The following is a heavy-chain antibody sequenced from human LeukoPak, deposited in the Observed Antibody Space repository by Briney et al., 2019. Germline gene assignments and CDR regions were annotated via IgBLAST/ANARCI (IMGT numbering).Heavy chain of an antibody. D-gene: IGHD3-3*01. Sequence: GGSLRLSCAASGFTFSSYAMHWVRQAPGKGLEWVAVISYDGSNKYYADSVKGRFTISRDNSKNTLYLQMNSLRAEDTAVYYCARGSDYDFWRADYWGQGTLVTVSS. CDR1: GFTFSSYA. CDR3: ARGSDYDFWRADY. CDR2: ISYDGSNK. J-gene: IGHJ4*02. V-gene: IGHV3-30-3*01.